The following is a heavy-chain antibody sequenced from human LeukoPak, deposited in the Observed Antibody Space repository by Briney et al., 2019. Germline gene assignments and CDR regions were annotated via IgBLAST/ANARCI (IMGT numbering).Heavy chain of an antibody. CDR2: IRGNVYGGAT. CDR3: TRESPKYVFDS. Sequence: GGSLRLSCAASGFTFDHYSMNWVGQAPGKGLEWVGFIRGNVYGGATEYAASVKGRFTVSTDASKTIGYLQMTSLKTEDTAIYYCTRESPKYVFDSWGQGTLVTVSS. D-gene: IGHD2-8*01. CDR1: GFTFDHYS. V-gene: IGHV3-49*04. J-gene: IGHJ4*02.